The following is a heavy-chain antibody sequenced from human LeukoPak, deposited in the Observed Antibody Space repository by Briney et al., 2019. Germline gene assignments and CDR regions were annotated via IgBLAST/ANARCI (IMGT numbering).Heavy chain of an antibody. J-gene: IGHJ6*02. Sequence: GGSLRLSCAASGFTFSSYAMHWVRQAPGKGLEWVAVISYDGSNKYYADSVKGRFTVSRDNSKNTLYLQMNSLRAEDTAVYYCARDKMERIQLWPTYDYYYYGMDVWGQGTTVTVSS. CDR1: GFTFSSYA. V-gene: IGHV3-30-3*01. D-gene: IGHD5-18*01. CDR2: ISYDGSNK. CDR3: ARDKMERIQLWPTYDYYYYGMDV.